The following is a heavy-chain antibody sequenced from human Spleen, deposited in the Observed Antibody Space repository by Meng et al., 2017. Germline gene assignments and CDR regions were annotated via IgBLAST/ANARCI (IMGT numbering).Heavy chain of an antibody. D-gene: IGHD7-27*01. CDR3: AKDGARSETGDRRVARFRSDY. CDR1: GGSISFYY. Sequence: ETLSLTCTVSGGSISFYYWSWIRQAPGKGLEWVATISNNGDTHYADSMTGRFTISRDNSKNTLYLQMNSLRAEDTAVYYCAKDGARSETGDRRVARFRSDYWGQGTLVTVSS. CDR2: ISNNGDT. J-gene: IGHJ4*02. V-gene: IGHV3-23*01.